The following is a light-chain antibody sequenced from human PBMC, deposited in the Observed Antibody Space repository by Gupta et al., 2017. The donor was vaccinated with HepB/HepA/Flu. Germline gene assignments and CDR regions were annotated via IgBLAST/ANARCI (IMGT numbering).Light chain of an antibody. J-gene: IGKJ2*01. Sequence: DIQMTQSPSSLSASVGDRVTITCRPSQNIGNYLNWYQQKPGKAPNLLISSASNLQRGVPSRFSGSGSGTEFTLTISSLQPEDFATYSCQQGYGTPPTFGQGTKLEIK. CDR3: QQGYGTPPT. CDR1: QNIGNY. V-gene: IGKV1-39*01. CDR2: SAS.